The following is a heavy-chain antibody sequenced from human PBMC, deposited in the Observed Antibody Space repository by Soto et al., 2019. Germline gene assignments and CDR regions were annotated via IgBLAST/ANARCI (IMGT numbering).Heavy chain of an antibody. J-gene: IGHJ4*02. CDR1: GFTFNSYA. Sequence: QVQLVESGGGVVQPGRSLRLSCAASGFTFNSYAMHWVRQAPGEGLEWMAIISNDGSSKYYTDSVKGRFTISRDNFKNTVYLQMNSLRAEDTAVYYCARGGGSWYYFDYWGQGTLVTISS. V-gene: IGHV3-30-3*01. CDR3: ARGGGSWYYFDY. D-gene: IGHD6-13*01. CDR2: ISNDGSSK.